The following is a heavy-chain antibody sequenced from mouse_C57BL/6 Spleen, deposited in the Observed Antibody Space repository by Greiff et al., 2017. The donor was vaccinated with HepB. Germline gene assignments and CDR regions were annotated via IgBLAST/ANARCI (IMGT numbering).Heavy chain of an antibody. J-gene: IGHJ1*03. CDR1: GYAFSSYW. D-gene: IGHD1-1*01. CDR3: ARSITTVVATSYWYFDV. CDR2: IYPGDGDT. V-gene: IGHV1-80*01. Sequence: VQRVESGAELVKPGASVKISCKASGYAFSSYWMNWVKQRPGKGLEWIGQIYPGDGDTNYNGKFKGKATLTADKSSSTAYMQLSSLTSEDSAVYFCARSITTVVATSYWYFDVWGTGTTVTVSS.